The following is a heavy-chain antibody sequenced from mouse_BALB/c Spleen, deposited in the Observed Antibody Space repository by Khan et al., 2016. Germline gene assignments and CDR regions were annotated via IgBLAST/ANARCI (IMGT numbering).Heavy chain of an antibody. J-gene: IGHJ3*01. V-gene: IGHV14-3*02. CDR1: GFNIKDTY. CDR2: IDPANDNT. CDR3: ARGIYDYGFAY. Sequence: VRLQQSGAELVKPGASVKLSCTASGFNIKDTYIHWVKQRPEKGLEWIGRIDPANDNTKYDPRFQGQATITADTSSNTASLQLSSLPSEDTAIYFCARGIYDYGFAYWGQETLVSVSA. D-gene: IGHD2-4*01.